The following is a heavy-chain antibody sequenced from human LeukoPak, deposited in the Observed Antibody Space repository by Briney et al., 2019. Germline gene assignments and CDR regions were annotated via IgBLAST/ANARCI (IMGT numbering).Heavy chain of an antibody. CDR2: IYYSGST. V-gene: IGHV4-30-4*01. CDR1: GGSISSGDYY. J-gene: IGHJ4*02. Sequence: PSETLSLTCTVSGGSISSGDYYWSWIRQPPGKGLEWIGYIYYSGSTYYDPSLKSRVTISVDTSKNQFSLKLSSVTAADTAVYYCARGVPSAVENYWGQGTLVTVSS. CDR3: ARGVPSAVENY. D-gene: IGHD6-19*01.